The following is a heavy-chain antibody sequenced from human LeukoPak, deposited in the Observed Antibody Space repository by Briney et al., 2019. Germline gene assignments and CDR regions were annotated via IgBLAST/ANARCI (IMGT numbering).Heavy chain of an antibody. J-gene: IGHJ4*02. Sequence: TLSLTCTVSGDSMSSYYWSWIRQPPGKALEWVALISWDDDKRYGPSLKSRLTITKDTSKNQVVLTMTNMDPVDTATYYCAHLYGDYARYDYWGQGTLVTVSS. CDR2: ISWDDDK. CDR1: GDSMSSYYW. CDR3: AHLYGDYARYDY. D-gene: IGHD4-17*01. V-gene: IGHV2-5*05.